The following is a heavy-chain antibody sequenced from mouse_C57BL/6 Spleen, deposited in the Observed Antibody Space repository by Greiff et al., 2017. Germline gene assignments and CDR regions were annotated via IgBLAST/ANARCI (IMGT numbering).Heavy chain of an antibody. Sequence: LMESGPELVKPGASVKISCKASGYTFTDYYINWVKQRPGQGLEWIGCIYPGSGNTTYNEKFKGKATFTVDTSSSTAYMQLSSLTSEDSAVYFGARRYYYGSPLYAMDDWGKGTSVTVAS. V-gene: IGHV1-84*01. CDR2: IYPGSGNT. J-gene: IGHJ4*01. D-gene: IGHD1-1*01. CDR3: ARRYYYGSPLYAMDD. CDR1: GYTFTDYY.